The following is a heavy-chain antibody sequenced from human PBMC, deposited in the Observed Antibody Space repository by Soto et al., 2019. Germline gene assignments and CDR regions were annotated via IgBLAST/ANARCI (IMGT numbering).Heavy chain of an antibody. CDR2: INPNSGGT. V-gene: IGHV1-2*02. D-gene: IGHD7-27*01. J-gene: IGHJ4*02. CDR3: ARDLGYLDY. CDR1: RDTYTGNY. Sequence: TSVKVSWKASRDTYTGNYMRWVRQAPGQGLEWMGWINPNSGGTNYAQKLQGRVTMTTDTSTSTAFMELRSLRSDDTAVYYCARDLGYLDYWGQGTLVTVS.